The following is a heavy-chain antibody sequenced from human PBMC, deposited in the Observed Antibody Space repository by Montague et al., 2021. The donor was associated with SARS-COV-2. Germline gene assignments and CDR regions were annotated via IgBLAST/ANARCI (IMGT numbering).Heavy chain of an antibody. Sequence: SETLSLTCTVAGDSIRSSSYYWGWLRQPPGRGLEWIGSIYYDGSTYYNPSFKSRVTVSVDTSKTQFSLKLSSVTAADTAVYSRARRVHPAFGSGAIDYWGQGTLVTVSS. V-gene: IGHV4-39*01. J-gene: IGHJ4*02. CDR1: GDSIRSSSYY. CDR3: ARRVHPAFGSGAIDY. CDR2: IYYDGST. D-gene: IGHD6-19*01.